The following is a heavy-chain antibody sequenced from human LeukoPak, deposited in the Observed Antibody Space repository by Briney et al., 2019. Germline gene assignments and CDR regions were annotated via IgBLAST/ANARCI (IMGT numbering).Heavy chain of an antibody. CDR3: AKGYNYAYEY. D-gene: IGHD5-18*01. Sequence: GGSLRLSCAASGSTVSSSYMSWVRQAPGKGLEWVSLIYSGGSTYYAASVKGRFTISRDNSKNTLYLQMNSLRPEDTAVYYCAKGYNYAYEYWGQGTLVTVSS. J-gene: IGHJ4*02. CDR1: GSTVSSSY. V-gene: IGHV3-53*01. CDR2: IYSGGST.